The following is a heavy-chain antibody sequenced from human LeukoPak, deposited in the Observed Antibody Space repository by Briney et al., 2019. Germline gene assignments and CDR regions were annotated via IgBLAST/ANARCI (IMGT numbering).Heavy chain of an antibody. Sequence: PGGSLRLSCAASGFTFSSYWMHWVRQAPGKGLVWVARINSDGSSTNYADSVKGRFTISRDNAKNTLYLQMNSLRAEDTAVYYCARDQGTMGGKGYWGQGILVTVSS. J-gene: IGHJ4*02. CDR3: ARDQGTMGGKGY. V-gene: IGHV3-74*01. CDR2: INSDGSST. CDR1: GFTFSSYW. D-gene: IGHD3-10*01.